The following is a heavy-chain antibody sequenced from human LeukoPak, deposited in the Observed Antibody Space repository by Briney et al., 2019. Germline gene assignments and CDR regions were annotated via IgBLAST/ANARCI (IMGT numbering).Heavy chain of an antibody. V-gene: IGHV5-51*01. CDR3: ARDYGDYAGFDY. CDR2: IYPGDSDT. J-gene: IGHJ4*02. CDR1: GSRSTSYW. D-gene: IGHD4-17*01. Sequence: GAPLKISCKGSGSRSTSYWIGWVRQMPGKGLEWMGIIYPGDSDTRYSPSFQGQVTISADKSISTAYLQWSSLKASDTAMYYCARDYGDYAGFDYWGQGTLVTVSS.